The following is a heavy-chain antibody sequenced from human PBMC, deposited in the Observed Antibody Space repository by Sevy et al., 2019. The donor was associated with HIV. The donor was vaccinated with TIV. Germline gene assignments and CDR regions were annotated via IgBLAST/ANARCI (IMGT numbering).Heavy chain of an antibody. CDR2: ISYHGRDK. V-gene: IGHV3-30*18. CDR1: GISFTTSG. Sequence: GGSLRLSCVVSGISFTTSGMHWVRQAPGKGLEWVAVISYHGRDKFYAESVKGRSTISRDNSKNMLYLQMNSLRAEDTAVYYCAKGFTGYNGMDVWGQGTMVTVSS. J-gene: IGHJ6*02. CDR3: AKGFTGYNGMDV.